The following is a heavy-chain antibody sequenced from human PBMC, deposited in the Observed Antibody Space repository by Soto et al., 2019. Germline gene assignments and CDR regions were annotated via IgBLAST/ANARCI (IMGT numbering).Heavy chain of an antibody. D-gene: IGHD3-16*01. CDR2: TSYDGSGK. Sequence: QVQLVESGGGVVQPGTSLRLSCVGSGFTFRSYVIHWVRQAPGKGLEWVALTSYDGSGKYYGDSVRGRFTISRDNSRNTVELQMGRLRLENTAFYYCSRWGTTGGLDVWGQGTLVSVSS. CDR3: SRWGTTGGLDV. J-gene: IGHJ1*01. V-gene: IGHV3-30*19. CDR1: GFTFRSYV.